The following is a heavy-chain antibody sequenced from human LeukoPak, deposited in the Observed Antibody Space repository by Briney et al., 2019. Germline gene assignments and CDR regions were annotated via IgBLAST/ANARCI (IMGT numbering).Heavy chain of an antibody. CDR2: LFFGGST. J-gene: IGHJ4*02. Sequence: PSETLSLTCTVSGAFISTYYWSWIRQPPGKGLEWIGYLFFGGSTNYNPSLKSRVTISSDTSKNQLSLKLTSVTAADTAVYYCARAGGGWSFDYLGQGTLVTVSS. CDR3: ARAGGGWSFDY. V-gene: IGHV4-59*01. D-gene: IGHD6-19*01. CDR1: GAFISTYY.